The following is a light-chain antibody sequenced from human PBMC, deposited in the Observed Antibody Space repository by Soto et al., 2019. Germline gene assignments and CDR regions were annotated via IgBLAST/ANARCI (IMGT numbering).Light chain of an antibody. V-gene: IGKV1-5*03. Sequence: IQMTQSPSTLSASVGDRVTITCRASQSINTWLAWYQQKPGKAPRLLVYRASRLESGVPSRFSVSGSETEFTLAISSLQPDDFATYYCQQYNNYWTFGQGTKVEMK. CDR1: QSINTW. CDR3: QQYNNYWT. CDR2: RAS. J-gene: IGKJ1*01.